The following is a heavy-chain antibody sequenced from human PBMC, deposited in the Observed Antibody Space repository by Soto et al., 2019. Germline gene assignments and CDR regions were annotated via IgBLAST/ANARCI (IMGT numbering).Heavy chain of an antibody. D-gene: IGHD3-9*01. Sequence: GGSLRLSCAASGFTFSGSAMHWVRRAPGKGLEWVGRIRSKANGDATVYAASVKGRFTISRDDSKNTAYLQMNSLKTEDTAVYYCTTPSINYDILTDYFNYWGQGSLVTVSS. CDR3: TTPSINYDILTDYFNY. J-gene: IGHJ4*02. CDR2: IRSKANGDAT. V-gene: IGHV3-73*01. CDR1: GFTFSGSA.